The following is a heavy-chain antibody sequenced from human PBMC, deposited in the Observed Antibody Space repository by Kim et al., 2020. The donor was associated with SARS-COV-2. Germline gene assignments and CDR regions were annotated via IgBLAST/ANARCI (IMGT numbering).Heavy chain of an antibody. Sequence: LKSRVTISVDTSKNQFSLKLSSVTAADTAVYYCARQTYVEMATITGWFDPWGQGTLVTVSS. CDR3: ARQTYVEMATITGWFDP. D-gene: IGHD5-12*01. J-gene: IGHJ5*02. V-gene: IGHV4-59*08.